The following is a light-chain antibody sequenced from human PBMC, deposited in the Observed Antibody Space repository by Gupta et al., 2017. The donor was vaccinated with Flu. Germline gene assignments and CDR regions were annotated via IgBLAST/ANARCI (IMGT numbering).Light chain of an antibody. CDR3: QSYDSSLRGYV. CDR2: GDT. J-gene: IGLJ1*01. CDR1: MSNIVGGSD. Sequence: QSVLTQPPSVSGAPGQRVSISCTGRMSNIVGGSDVHWYQHVPGSAPKLLIYGDTYRPSGVPARFSGYKAGSSASLAINGLQAEDEADYYCQSYDSSLRGYVFGSGTKVTAL. V-gene: IGLV1-40*01.